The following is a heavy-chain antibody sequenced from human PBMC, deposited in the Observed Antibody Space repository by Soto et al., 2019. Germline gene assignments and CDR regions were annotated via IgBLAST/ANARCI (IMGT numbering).Heavy chain of an antibody. Sequence: GGSLRLSCAASGFTFSSYAMSWVRQAPGKGLEWVSAISGSGGSTYYADSVKGRFTISRGNSKNTLYLQMNSLRAEDTAVYYCAKPGYLEQWLVRGYFDYWGQGTLVTVSS. J-gene: IGHJ4*02. D-gene: IGHD6-19*01. CDR1: GFTFSSYA. CDR3: AKPGYLEQWLVRGYFDY. V-gene: IGHV3-23*01. CDR2: ISGSGGST.